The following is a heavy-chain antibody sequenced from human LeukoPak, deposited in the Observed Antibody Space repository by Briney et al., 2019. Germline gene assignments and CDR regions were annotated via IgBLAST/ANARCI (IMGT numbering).Heavy chain of an antibody. D-gene: IGHD6-19*01. J-gene: IGHJ4*02. CDR2: ISYDGSNK. V-gene: IGHV3-30*03. Sequence: GGSLRLSCAASGFTFSSYVMHWVRQAPGKGLEWVAFISYDGSNKYYADSVKGRCTISRDNSKNTVYLQMNSLRAEDTAVYYCARGGKQWRGGNYFDSWGQGTLVAVSS. CDR3: ARGGKQWRGGNYFDS. CDR1: GFTFSSYV.